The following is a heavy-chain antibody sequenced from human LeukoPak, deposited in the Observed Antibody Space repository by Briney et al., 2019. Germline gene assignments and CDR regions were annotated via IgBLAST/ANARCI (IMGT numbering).Heavy chain of an antibody. Sequence: GDSLRLSCAASGFTFSSYAMNWVRQAPGKGLEWVSSITASGGNTYYADSVKGRFTISRDNSKNTLYLQMNSLRAEDTAVYYCARAMAVVYSYGKQDHWGQGTLVTVSS. V-gene: IGHV3-23*01. J-gene: IGHJ4*02. CDR1: GFTFSSYA. CDR2: ITASGGNT. D-gene: IGHD5-18*01. CDR3: ARAMAVVYSYGKQDH.